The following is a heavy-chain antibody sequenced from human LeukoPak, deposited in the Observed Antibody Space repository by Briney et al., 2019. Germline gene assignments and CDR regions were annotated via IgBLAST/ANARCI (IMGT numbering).Heavy chain of an antibody. CDR2: ISGSGGST. J-gene: IGHJ4*02. CDR1: GFTFSSYA. CDR3: AKSPGSSWYEPNFDY. Sequence: GGSLRLSCAASGFTFSSYAMSWVRQAPGKGLEWVSAISGSGGSTYYADSVKGRFTISRDNSKNMLYLQMNSLRAEDTAVYYCAKSPGSSWYEPNFDYWGQGTLVTVSS. D-gene: IGHD6-13*01. V-gene: IGHV3-23*01.